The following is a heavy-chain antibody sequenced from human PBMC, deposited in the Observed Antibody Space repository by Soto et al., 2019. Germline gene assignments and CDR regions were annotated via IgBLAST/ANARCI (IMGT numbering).Heavy chain of an antibody. Sequence: QVQLVQSGAEVKKPGASVKVSCKTSGYTFTNFGISWVRQAPGQGLEWMGWISAYNGITTEAQKVQGSVTMTTDTSPSTAYMELRSLRSDDTAVYYCARGGTPIDSWGQGTLVTVSS. CDR1: GYTFTNFG. CDR3: ARGGTPIDS. J-gene: IGHJ4*02. D-gene: IGHD3-16*01. CDR2: ISAYNGIT. V-gene: IGHV1-18*01.